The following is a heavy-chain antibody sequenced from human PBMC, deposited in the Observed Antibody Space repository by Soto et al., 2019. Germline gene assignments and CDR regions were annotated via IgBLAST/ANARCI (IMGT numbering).Heavy chain of an antibody. CDR1: GYSFRSYL. Sequence: PVDSLKVSCKFSGYSFRSYLMIFVLQMPGKGLEWMGRIDPSDSYTNYSPSFQGHVTISADKYISNAYLQWSSLKASDTAMYYCARSDVAGKSFEYCGQRTLV. CDR2: IDPSDSYT. J-gene: IGHJ4*02. V-gene: IGHV5-10-1*01. CDR3: ARSDVAGKSFEY. D-gene: IGHD6-19*01.